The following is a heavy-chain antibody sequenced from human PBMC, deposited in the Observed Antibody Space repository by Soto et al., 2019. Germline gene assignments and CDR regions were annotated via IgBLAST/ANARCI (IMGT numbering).Heavy chain of an antibody. CDR1: GYTLTGYY. CDR2: INPNSGGT. Sequence: ASVKVSCKASGYTLTGYYMHWVRQAPGQGLEWMGWINPNSGGTNYAQKFQGWVTMTMDTSISTADVELSRLRSDDTDVYYCARAPVYYVGPSFYLRRMDVLGPRTPGTVSS. V-gene: IGHV1-2*04. D-gene: IGHD3-16*01. CDR3: ARAPVYYVGPSFYLRRMDV. J-gene: IGHJ6*02.